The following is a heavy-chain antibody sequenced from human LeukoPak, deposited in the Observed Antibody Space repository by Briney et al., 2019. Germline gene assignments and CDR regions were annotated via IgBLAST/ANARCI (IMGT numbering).Heavy chain of an antibody. CDR2: IKQDGSEK. CDR3: ARGLRWHTFDY. D-gene: IGHD4-23*01. J-gene: IGHJ4*02. V-gene: IGHV3-7*03. CDR1: GFTFSSYW. Sequence: GGSLRLSCAASGFTFSSYWMSWVRQAPGKGLEWVANIKQDGSEKYYVDSVKGRFTISRDNSKNTLYLQMNSLRAEDTAVYYCARGLRWHTFDYWGQGTLVTVSS.